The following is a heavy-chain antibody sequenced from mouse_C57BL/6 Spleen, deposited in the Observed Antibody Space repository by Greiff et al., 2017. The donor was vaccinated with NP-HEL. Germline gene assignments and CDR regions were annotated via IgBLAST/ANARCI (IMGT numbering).Heavy chain of an antibody. Sequence: VQLQQSGPVLVKPGASVKMSCKASGYTFTDYYMNWVKQSHGKSLEWIGVINPYNGGTSYNQKFKGKATLTVDKSSSTAYMELNSLTSEDSAVYYCASAIFTTVVANPFDYWGQGTTLTVSS. CDR2: INPYNGGT. CDR3: ASAIFTTVVANPFDY. D-gene: IGHD1-1*01. CDR1: GYTFTDYY. V-gene: IGHV1-19*01. J-gene: IGHJ2*01.